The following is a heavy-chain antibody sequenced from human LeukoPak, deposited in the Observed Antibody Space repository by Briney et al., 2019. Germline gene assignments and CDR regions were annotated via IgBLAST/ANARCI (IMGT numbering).Heavy chain of an antibody. D-gene: IGHD6-13*01. CDR1: GGSFSGYY. J-gene: IGHJ4*02. Sequence: SETLSLTCAVYGGSFSGYYWSWIRQPPGKGLEWIGSIYYSGSTYYNPSLKSRVTISVDTSKNQFSLKLSSVTAADTAVYYCARPGGVYSRAPRYLDYWGQGTLVTVSS. CDR2: IYYSGST. V-gene: IGHV4-34*01. CDR3: ARPGGVYSRAPRYLDY.